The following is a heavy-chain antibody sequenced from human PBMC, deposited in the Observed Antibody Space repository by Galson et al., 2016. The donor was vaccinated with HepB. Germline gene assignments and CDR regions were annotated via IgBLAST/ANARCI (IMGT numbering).Heavy chain of an antibody. Sequence: SLRLSCAASGFIFSDCSMNWARQTPGKGLEWLSYISSGGSTKIYAESVKGRFTVSRDNAKNSLYLQLNSLRDEDTAVYYCARIPGVKWNDVNHPDHWGRGTLVTVSS. CDR1: GFIFSDCS. V-gene: IGHV3-48*02. D-gene: IGHD1-20*01. CDR3: ARIPGVKWNDVNHPDH. J-gene: IGHJ4*02. CDR2: ISSGGSTK.